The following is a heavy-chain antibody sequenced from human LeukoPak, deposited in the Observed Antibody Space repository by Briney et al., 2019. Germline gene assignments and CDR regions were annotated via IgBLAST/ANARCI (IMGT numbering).Heavy chain of an antibody. CDR3: ANEGAYTSSSPTGY. J-gene: IGHJ4*02. V-gene: IGHV3-48*01. CDR2: ISSGSTTI. CDR1: GFTLSSYS. D-gene: IGHD6-6*01. Sequence: GGSLRLSCATSGFTLSSYSMNWVRQAPGKGLEWVSYISSGSTTIYYADSVKGRFTISRDNAKNSLYLQMNSLRAEDTAVYYCANEGAYTSSSPTGYWGQGTLVTVSS.